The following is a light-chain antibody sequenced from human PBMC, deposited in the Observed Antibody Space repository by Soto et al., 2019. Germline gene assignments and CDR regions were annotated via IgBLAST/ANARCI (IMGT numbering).Light chain of an antibody. J-gene: IGLJ2*01. CDR3: AAWDDSLSGVV. Sequence: QSALTQPPSASGSPGQRVTIPCSGSSSNIGSNSVSWYQQVPGTAPKLFIYSNNQRPSGVPDRLSASKSGTSASLAFSGLRSEDEADYYCAAWDDSLSGVVFGGGTQLTVL. V-gene: IGLV1-47*01. CDR2: SNN. CDR1: SSNIGSNS.